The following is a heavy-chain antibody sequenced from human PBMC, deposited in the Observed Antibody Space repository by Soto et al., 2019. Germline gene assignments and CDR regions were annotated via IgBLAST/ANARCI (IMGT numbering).Heavy chain of an antibody. V-gene: IGHV3-48*03. Sequence: EVQLVESGGGLVQPGGSLRLSCAASGFTFSSYEMNWVRQAPGKGLEWVSYISSSGSTIYYADSVKGRFTISRDNAKKSLYLQMNSVGAEDTAVYYCPRGQYSSGGGYFDYWGQETLVTVSS. CDR1: GFTFSSYE. CDR2: ISSSGSTI. J-gene: IGHJ4*02. CDR3: PRGQYSSGGGYFDY. D-gene: IGHD6-19*01.